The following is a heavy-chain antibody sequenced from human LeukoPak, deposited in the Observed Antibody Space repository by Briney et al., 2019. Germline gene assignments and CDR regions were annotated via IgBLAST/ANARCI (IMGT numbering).Heavy chain of an antibody. J-gene: IGHJ5*02. CDR3: AKGLHTSSWYGNWFDP. Sequence: GGSLRLSCGASGFSFSTFAMHWVRQTPDKGLEWVAVIYSDGSKEIYADSVKGRFTISRDNSKNTLYLRMNNLTPEDTAVYYCAKGLHTSSWYGNWFDPWGQGTLVTVSS. CDR2: IYSDGSKE. CDR1: GFSFSTFA. D-gene: IGHD6-6*01. V-gene: IGHV3-30*18.